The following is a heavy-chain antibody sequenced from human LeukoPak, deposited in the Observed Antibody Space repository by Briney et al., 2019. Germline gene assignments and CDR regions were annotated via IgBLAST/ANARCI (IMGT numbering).Heavy chain of an antibody. CDR3: AKAERSSSWSYYFGMDV. V-gene: IGHV3-23*01. J-gene: IGHJ6*02. D-gene: IGHD6-13*01. CDR2: IGGSGGTT. CDR1: GFTFSSYD. Sequence: GGSLRLSCAASGFTFSSYDMSWVRQAPGKGLEWVSAIGGSGGTTYYADSVKGRFTISRDNSKNTLYLQMNSLRVEDTAVYYCAKAERSSSWSYYFGMDVWGQGTTVTVSS.